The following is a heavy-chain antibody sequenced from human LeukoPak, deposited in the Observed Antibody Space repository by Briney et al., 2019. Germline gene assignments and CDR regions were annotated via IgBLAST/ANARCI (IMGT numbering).Heavy chain of an antibody. D-gene: IGHD1-26*01. CDR2: ISAYNGNT. CDR3: ARDPVGATSPGQFDY. V-gene: IGHV1-18*01. Sequence: ASVKVSCKASGYTFTSYGISWVRQAPGQGLEWMGWISAYNGNTNYAQKLQGRVTMATDTSTSTAYMELRSLRSDDTAVYYCARDPVGATSPGQFDYWGQGTLVTVSS. CDR1: GYTFTSYG. J-gene: IGHJ4*02.